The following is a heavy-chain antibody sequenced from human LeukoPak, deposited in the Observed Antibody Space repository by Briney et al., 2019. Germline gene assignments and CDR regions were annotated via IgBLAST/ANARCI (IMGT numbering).Heavy chain of an antibody. V-gene: IGHV3-7*01. CDR2: IKQDGSEK. Sequence: GGSLRLSCAASGFTFSSYWMSWVRQAPGKGLEWVANIKQDGSEKYYVDSVKGRFTISRDNAKNSLYLQMNSLRAEDTAVYYCARAGVFNYYDSSGHSFQHWGQGTLVTVSS. D-gene: IGHD3-22*01. J-gene: IGHJ1*01. CDR3: ARAGVFNYYDSSGHSFQH. CDR1: GFTFSSYW.